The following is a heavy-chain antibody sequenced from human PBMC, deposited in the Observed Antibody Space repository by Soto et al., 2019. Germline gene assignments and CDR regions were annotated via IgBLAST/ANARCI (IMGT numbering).Heavy chain of an antibody. J-gene: IGHJ4*02. CDR2: ISGSGGST. CDR1: GFTFSSYA. V-gene: IGHV3-23*01. D-gene: IGHD3-3*01. CDR3: AKGDYDFLSGYYSGNLGFDY. Sequence: GGSLRLSCAASGFTFSSYAMSWVRQAPGKGLEWVSAISGSGGSTYYADSVKGRFTISRDNSKNTLYLQMNSLRAEDTAVYYCAKGDYDFLSGYYSGNLGFDYWGQGTLVTVSS.